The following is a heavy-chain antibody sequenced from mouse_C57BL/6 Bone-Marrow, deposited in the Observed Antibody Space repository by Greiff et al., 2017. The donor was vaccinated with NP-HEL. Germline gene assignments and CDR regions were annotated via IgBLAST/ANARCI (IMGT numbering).Heavy chain of an antibody. D-gene: IGHD4-1*01. J-gene: IGHJ1*03. CDR2: ISSGGSYT. V-gene: IGHV5-6*01. CDR3: ARHLGGYFDV. CDR1: GFTFSSYG. Sequence: VQLQQSGGDLVKPGGSLKLSCAASGFTFSSYGMSWVRQTPDKRLEWVATISSGGSYTYYPDSVKGRFTISRDNAKNTLYLQMSSLKSEDTAMYYCARHLGGYFDVWGTGTTVTVSS.